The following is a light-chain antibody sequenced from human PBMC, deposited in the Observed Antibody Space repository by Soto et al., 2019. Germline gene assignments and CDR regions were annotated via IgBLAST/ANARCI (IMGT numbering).Light chain of an antibody. CDR1: QRVSNSY. V-gene: IGKV3-20*01. CDR2: GAS. CDR3: QRYGGSPPFT. J-gene: IGKJ2*01. Sequence: EIVLTQSPGTLSLSPGETATLSCRASQRVSNSYLAWYQKKPGQAPRLLIYGASSRAAGIPDRFSGSGSGTDFTLIISRLEPEDFAVYFCQRYGGSPPFTFGQGTKVDIK.